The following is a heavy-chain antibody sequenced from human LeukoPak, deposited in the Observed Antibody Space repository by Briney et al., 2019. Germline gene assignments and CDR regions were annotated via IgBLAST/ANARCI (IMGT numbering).Heavy chain of an antibody. CDR2: ISSNGGST. D-gene: IGHD6-13*01. J-gene: IGHJ4*02. CDR1: GFTFSSCA. V-gene: IGHV3-64*01. CDR3: ARYSSSFDY. Sequence: PGGSLRLSCAASGFTFSSCAMHWVRQAPGKGLEYVSAISSNGGSTYYANSVKGRFTISRDNSKNTLYLQMGSLRAEDMAVYYCARYSSSFDYWGQGTLVTVSS.